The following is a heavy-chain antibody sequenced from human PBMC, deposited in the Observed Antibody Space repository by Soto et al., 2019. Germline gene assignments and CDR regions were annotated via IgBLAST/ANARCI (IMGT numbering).Heavy chain of an antibody. V-gene: IGHV4-34*01. D-gene: IGHD2-2*01. CDR1: GGSFSCYY. CDR3: ARASSSDIDY. CDR2: INHSGST. J-gene: IGHJ4*02. Sequence: SETLSLTCAVYGGSFSCYYWSWIRQPPGKGLEWIGEINHSGSTNYNPSLKSRVTISVDTSKNQFSLKLSSVTAADTAVYYCARASSSDIDYWGQGTLVTVSS.